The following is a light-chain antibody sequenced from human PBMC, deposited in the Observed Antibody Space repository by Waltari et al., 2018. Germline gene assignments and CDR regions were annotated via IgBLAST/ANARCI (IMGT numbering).Light chain of an antibody. Sequence: EVVLTQSPATLSLSPGHTATLSCRASQSVGTYLAWYQQKPGQAPRLLIYDASNRATGIPDRFRGSGSGTDFTLTISSLEAEDFAVYYCQQRSNWTPHTFGQGARLEIK. J-gene: IGKJ2*01. CDR2: DAS. V-gene: IGKV3-11*01. CDR1: QSVGTY. CDR3: QQRSNWTPHT.